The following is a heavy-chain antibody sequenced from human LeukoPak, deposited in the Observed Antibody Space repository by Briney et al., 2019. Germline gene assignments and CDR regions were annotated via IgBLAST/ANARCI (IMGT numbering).Heavy chain of an antibody. J-gene: IGHJ5*02. D-gene: IGHD5-24*01. CDR2: IYYTGTT. V-gene: IGHV4-59*01. Sequence: PSETLSPTCTVSGGSISSYYWSWIRQPPGKGLEWIGCIYYTGTTNYNPSLKSRLTISVDTSKNQFSLNLNSVTAADTAVYYCARDHTRDVYNGFDPWGQGTLVTVSS. CDR1: GGSISSYY. CDR3: ARDHTRDVYNGFDP.